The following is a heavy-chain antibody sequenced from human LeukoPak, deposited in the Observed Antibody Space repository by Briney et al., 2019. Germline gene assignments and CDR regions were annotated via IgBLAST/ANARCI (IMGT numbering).Heavy chain of an antibody. CDR1: GFTXXXYA. Sequence: GGSLRLSCAASGFTXXXYAMSWVRQAPGKGLXXXXXISGSGXXXXXXDXXXXXFTIXXDNSKNTLYLQMNSLRAEDTAVYYCAKDMSGLVMDTNFDYWGQGTLVTVSS. CDR3: AKDMSGLVMDTNFDY. CDR2: ISGSGXXX. J-gene: IGHJ4*02. V-gene: IGHV3-23*01. D-gene: IGHD3/OR15-3a*01.